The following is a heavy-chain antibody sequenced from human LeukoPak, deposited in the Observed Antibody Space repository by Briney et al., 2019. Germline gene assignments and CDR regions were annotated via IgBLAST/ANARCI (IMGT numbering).Heavy chain of an antibody. CDR2: ICYSGST. CDR1: GGSISSGGYY. Sequence: SETLSLTCTVSGGSISSGGYYWSWIRQHPGKGLEWIGYICYSGSTYYNPSLKSRVTISVDTSKNQFSLKLSSVTAADTAVYYCAREPRRVNSFDIWGQGTMVTVSS. D-gene: IGHD3-3*01. CDR3: AREPRRVNSFDI. V-gene: IGHV4-31*03. J-gene: IGHJ3*02.